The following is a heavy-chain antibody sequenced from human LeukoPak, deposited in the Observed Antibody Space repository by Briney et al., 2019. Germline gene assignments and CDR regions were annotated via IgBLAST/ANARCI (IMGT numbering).Heavy chain of an antibody. J-gene: IGHJ4*02. CDR2: IYYSGST. D-gene: IGHD2-21*01. Sequence: SETLSLTCTVSGGTISSSSYYWGWIRQPPGKGLEWIGSIYYSGSTYYNPSLKSRVTISVDTSKNQFSLKLSSVTAADTAVYYCARLGGGASDYWGQGTLVTVSS. CDR3: ARLGGGASDY. V-gene: IGHV4-39*01. CDR1: GGTISSSSYY.